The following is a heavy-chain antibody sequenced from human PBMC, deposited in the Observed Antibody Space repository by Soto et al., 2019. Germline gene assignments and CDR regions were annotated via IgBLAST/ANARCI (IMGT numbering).Heavy chain of an antibody. CDR3: ARERHDYDDSSGYLDY. CDR2: IHYSGST. V-gene: IGHV4-31*01. Sequence: SEPLSPTSSVSGCPISSGRYYWSWIRQPPGKGVEWIGYIHYSGSTYHKPSLKSPVTISVDTSKHQFGLKLSFVSAADAAVYYCARERHDYDDSSGYLDYWGQGTLVTVFS. D-gene: IGHD3-22*01. J-gene: IGHJ4*02. CDR1: GCPISSGRYY.